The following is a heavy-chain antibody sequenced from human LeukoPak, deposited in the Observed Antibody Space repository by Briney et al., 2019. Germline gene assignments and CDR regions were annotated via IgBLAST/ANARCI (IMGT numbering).Heavy chain of an antibody. D-gene: IGHD3-3*01. Sequence: ASVKVSCKVSGYTLTELSMHWVRQAPGKGLEWMGGFDPEDGETIYAQKFQGRVTMTEDTSTDTAYMELSSLRSEDTAVYYCATASLRFLEWLPRPGDAFDIWGQGTMVTVSS. J-gene: IGHJ3*02. CDR1: GYTLTELS. V-gene: IGHV1-24*01. CDR3: ATASLRFLEWLPRPGDAFDI. CDR2: FDPEDGET.